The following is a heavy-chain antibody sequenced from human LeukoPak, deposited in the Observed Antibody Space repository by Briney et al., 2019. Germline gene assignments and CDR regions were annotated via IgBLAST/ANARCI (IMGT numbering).Heavy chain of an antibody. V-gene: IGHV4-59*01. CDR2: IYYSGST. Sequence: SSETLSLTCTVSGGSISSYYWSWIRQPPGKGLEWIGYIYYSGSTNYNPSLKSRVTISVDTSKNQFSLKLSSVTAADTAVYYCARDIGYYYGSSGYYGRIFDYWGQGTLVTVSS. J-gene: IGHJ4*02. D-gene: IGHD3-22*01. CDR1: GGSISSYY. CDR3: ARDIGYYYGSSGYYGRIFDY.